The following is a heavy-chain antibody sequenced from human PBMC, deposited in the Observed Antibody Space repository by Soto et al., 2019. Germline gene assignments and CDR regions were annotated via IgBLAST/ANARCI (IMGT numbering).Heavy chain of an antibody. CDR2: TSYDGNKK. D-gene: IGHD2-2*01. CDR3: ARDPAYQAQSGMDV. V-gene: IGHV3-30-3*01. CDR1: GFTFSKYA. Sequence: QVQLVESGGGVVQPGRSLRLSCIGSGFTFSKYAIHWVRQAPGKGLEWVAVTSYDGNKKDYADSVKGRFTISRDNSKNTLYLQMNSLIPDDTAVYYCARDPAYQAQSGMDVWGQGTTVNVSS. J-gene: IGHJ6*02.